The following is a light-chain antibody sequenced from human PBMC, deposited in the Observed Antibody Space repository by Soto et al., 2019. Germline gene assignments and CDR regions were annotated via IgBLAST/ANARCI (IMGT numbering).Light chain of an antibody. CDR1: QSVSSN. CDR3: QQYNTWPQT. V-gene: IGKV3-15*01. J-gene: IGKJ1*01. CDR2: GAS. Sequence: EIVMTQSPATLSVSPGERATLSCRASQSVSSNLAWYQQKPGQAPRLLIYGASTRATGIPARFSGSESGTEFTLTISSLQSEDFAVYYCQQYNTWPQTFGQGTKVEIQ.